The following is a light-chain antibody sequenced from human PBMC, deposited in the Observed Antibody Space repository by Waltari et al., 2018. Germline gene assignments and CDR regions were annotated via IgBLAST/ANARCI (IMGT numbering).Light chain of an antibody. CDR2: DAS. CDR3: QQRSNWRELT. CDR1: QSVSSY. J-gene: IGKJ4*01. V-gene: IGKV3-11*01. Sequence: EIVLTQSPATLSLSPGERAPLSCRASQSVSSYLAWYQQKPGQAPRLLIYDASNRATGIPARFSGSGSGTDFTLTISSLEPEDFAVYYCQQRSNWRELTFGGGTKVEIK.